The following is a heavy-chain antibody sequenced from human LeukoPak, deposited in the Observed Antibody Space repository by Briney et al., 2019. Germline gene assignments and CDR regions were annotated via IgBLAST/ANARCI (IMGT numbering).Heavy chain of an antibody. Sequence: GASVKVSCKAYGYTFTGYYIHWVRQAPGQGLEWMGWINPNSGGRNYAQKFQGRVTMTRDTSTTYMELSRLTSDDTAVYYCARAYSGYEAFDYWGQGTLVTVSS. CDR1: GYTFTGYY. CDR2: INPNSGGR. CDR3: ARAYSGYEAFDY. V-gene: IGHV1-2*02. D-gene: IGHD5-12*01. J-gene: IGHJ4*02.